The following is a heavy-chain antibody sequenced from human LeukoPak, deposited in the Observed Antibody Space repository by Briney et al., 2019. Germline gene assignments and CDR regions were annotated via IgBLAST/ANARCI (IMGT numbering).Heavy chain of an antibody. D-gene: IGHD3-10*01. V-gene: IGHV1-3*04. Sequence: GASVKVSCKPSGYTFTNYGMHWVRQAPRQSPEWMGWINTGNGNTKSSQKFQDRVTLTRDTSASTAYMELNSLSSEDTAVYYCARAPLDDASRHYYPHWGQGTLVTVSS. J-gene: IGHJ1*01. CDR3: ARAPLDDASRHYYPH. CDR2: INTGNGNT. CDR1: GYTFTNYG.